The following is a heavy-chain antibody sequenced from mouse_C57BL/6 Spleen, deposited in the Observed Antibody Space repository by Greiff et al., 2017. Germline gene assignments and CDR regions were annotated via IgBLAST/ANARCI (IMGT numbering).Heavy chain of an antibody. CDR3: ARVTMITTFFDY. CDR1: GYTFTSYT. CDR2: INPSSGYT. J-gene: IGHJ2*01. V-gene: IGHV1-4*01. D-gene: IGHD2-4*01. Sequence: QVQLQQSGAELARPGASVKMSCKASGYTFTSYTMPWVKQRPGPGLEWIGYINPSSGYTKYNQKFKDKATLTAAKSSSTAYMQLSSLTSEDSAVYYCARVTMITTFFDYWGQGTTLTVSS.